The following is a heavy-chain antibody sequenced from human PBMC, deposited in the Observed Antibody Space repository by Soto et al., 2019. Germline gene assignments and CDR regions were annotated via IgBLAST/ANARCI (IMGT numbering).Heavy chain of an antibody. CDR3: AKGRGAFDY. J-gene: IGHJ4*02. D-gene: IGHD3-10*01. V-gene: IGHV3-23*01. CDR1: GFTFSSYA. CDR2: IGGSGGST. Sequence: EVQLLESGGGLVQPAGSLRLSCAASGFTFSSYAMSWVRQAPGKGLEWVSAIGGSGGSTYYADSGKGRFTISSDNSKNTLYLQMNSMRAEDTAVDYCAKGRGAFDYCGQGTLVTVSS.